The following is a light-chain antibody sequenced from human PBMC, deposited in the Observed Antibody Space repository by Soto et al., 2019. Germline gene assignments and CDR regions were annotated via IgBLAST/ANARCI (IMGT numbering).Light chain of an antibody. Sequence: QSALTQPASASGTPGQRVTITCSGTNSNIGSNTVNSYQQLQGTAPKLLVYDNIKRPSGVPARFSDSKSGTSASLAISGLQYEDEADYYCASWDDRLNAEVFGGGTKLTVL. CDR1: NSNIGSNT. CDR2: DNI. CDR3: ASWDDRLNAEV. V-gene: IGLV1-44*01. J-gene: IGLJ2*01.